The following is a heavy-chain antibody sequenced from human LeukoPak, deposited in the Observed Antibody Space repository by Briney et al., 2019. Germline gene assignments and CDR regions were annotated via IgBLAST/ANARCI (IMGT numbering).Heavy chain of an antibody. CDR3: AKGFSSSWSDALDI. V-gene: IGHV3-9*01. Sequence: PGGSLRLSCAASGFTFDDYAMHWVRQAPGKGLEWVSGISWNSGSIGYADSVKGRFTISRDNAKNSLYLQMNSLRAEDTALYYCAKGFSSSWSDALDIWGQGTMVTVSS. CDR1: GFTFDDYA. CDR2: ISWNSGSI. D-gene: IGHD6-13*01. J-gene: IGHJ3*02.